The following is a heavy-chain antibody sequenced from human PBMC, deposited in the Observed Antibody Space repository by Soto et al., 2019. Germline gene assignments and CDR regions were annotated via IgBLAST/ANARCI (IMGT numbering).Heavy chain of an antibody. V-gene: IGHV3-23*01. D-gene: IGHD2-2*01. Sequence: PGGSLRLSCAASGFTFSSYSMNWVRQAPGRGLERVSIISGNGGTTYYADSVKGRFTISRDNSKNTLYLQMNSLRADDTAVYYCARKALLPRGTACFDPWGQGTLVTVSS. CDR1: GFTFSSYS. J-gene: IGHJ5*02. CDR3: ARKALLPRGTACFDP. CDR2: ISGNGGTT.